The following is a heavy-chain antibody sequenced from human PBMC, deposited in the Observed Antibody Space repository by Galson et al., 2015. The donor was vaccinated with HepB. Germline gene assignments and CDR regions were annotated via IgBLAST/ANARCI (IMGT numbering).Heavy chain of an antibody. CDR3: ARRSCTSWYL. D-gene: IGHD2-2*01. Sequence: QSGAEVKKPGESLKISCKGSGYRFTTYWIGWVRQMPGKGLEWMGIIYPDDSDTRYSPSFQGHVTMSADKSISTAYLQWSSLKASDTAMYYCARRSCTSWYLWGQGTLVTVSS. V-gene: IGHV5-51*01. J-gene: IGHJ4*02. CDR1: GYRFTTYW. CDR2: IYPDDSDT.